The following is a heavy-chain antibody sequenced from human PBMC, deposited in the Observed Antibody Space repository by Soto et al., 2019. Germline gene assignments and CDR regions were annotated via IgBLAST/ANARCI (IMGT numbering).Heavy chain of an antibody. Sequence: PGETLKISCKGSGYSFTSYWISWVRQMPGKGLEWMGRIDPSDSYTNYSPSFQGHVTISADKSISTAYLQWSSLKASDTAMYYCARQGVGAYGMDVWGQGTTVTVSS. J-gene: IGHJ6*02. CDR2: IDPSDSYT. D-gene: IGHD1-26*01. CDR1: GYSFTSYW. CDR3: ARQGVGAYGMDV. V-gene: IGHV5-10-1*01.